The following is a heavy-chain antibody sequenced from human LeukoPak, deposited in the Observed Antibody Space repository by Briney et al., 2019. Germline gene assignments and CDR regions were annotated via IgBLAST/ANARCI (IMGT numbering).Heavy chain of an antibody. Sequence: GRSRRPSCAAAGLTFSSYYMHWVRQLPSNWLEWEAAIRYYGSNKYYADSLKGRFTISRDNSKNTLYLQMNSVRGEDTAVYYCARVGESVSYYLMYYFDYWGQGTLVTVSS. J-gene: IGHJ4*02. D-gene: IGHD1-26*01. CDR2: IRYYGSNK. CDR3: ARVGESVSYYLMYYFDY. V-gene: IGHV3-33*01. CDR1: GLTFSSYY.